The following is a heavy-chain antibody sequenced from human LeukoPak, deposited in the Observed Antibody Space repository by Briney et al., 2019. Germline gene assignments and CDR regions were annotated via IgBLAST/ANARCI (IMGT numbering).Heavy chain of an antibody. D-gene: IGHD2-2*01. Sequence: GGSLRLSCAASGFTFSSNYMSWVRQAPGKGLEWVSVIYSGGSTYYADSVKGRFTISRDNSKNTLYLQMNSLRAEDTAVYYCARSVVPAANFNWFDPWGQGTLVTVSS. J-gene: IGHJ5*02. CDR3: ARSVVPAANFNWFDP. V-gene: IGHV3-66*01. CDR2: IYSGGST. CDR1: GFTFSSNY.